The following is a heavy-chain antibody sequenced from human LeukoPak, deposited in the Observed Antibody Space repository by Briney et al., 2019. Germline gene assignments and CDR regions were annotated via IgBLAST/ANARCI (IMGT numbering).Heavy chain of an antibody. J-gene: IGHJ4*02. Sequence: AXVKVSCKASGYTFTSYGISWVRQAPGQGLEGMGWISAYNGNTNYAQKLQGRVTMNTETSKRTAYMELRSLRSDDTPVYYCARAGAAGLDNFDYWGQGTLVTVSS. CDR1: GYTFTSYG. V-gene: IGHV1-18*01. CDR2: ISAYNGNT. CDR3: ARAGAAGLDNFDY. D-gene: IGHD2-2*03.